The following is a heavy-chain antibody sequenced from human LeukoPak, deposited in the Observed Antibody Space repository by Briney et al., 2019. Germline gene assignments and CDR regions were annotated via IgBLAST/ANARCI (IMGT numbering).Heavy chain of an antibody. CDR2: ISYDGSHE. CDR1: GFTFSTSG. J-gene: IGHJ4*02. Sequence: GRSLRLSCAASGFTFSTSGMHWVRQAPGKGLEWVAVISYDGSHESYADSVKGRFTISRDSSENTLYLQMNSLRVEDTAVYYCARVGYYSSGPFSYFDYWGQGTLATVSS. V-gene: IGHV3-30*03. D-gene: IGHD3-10*01. CDR3: ARVGYYSSGPFSYFDY.